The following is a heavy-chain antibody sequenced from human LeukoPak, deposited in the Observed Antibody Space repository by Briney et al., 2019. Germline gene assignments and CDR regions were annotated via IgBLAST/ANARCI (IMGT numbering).Heavy chain of an antibody. CDR1: GGSISSSNW. V-gene: IGHV4-4*02. CDR2: IYHSGST. J-gene: IGHJ4*02. Sequence: PSETLSLTCAVSGGSISSSNWWSWVRQPPGKGLEWMGEIYHSGSTNYNPSLKSRVTISVDKSKNQFSLKLSSVAAADTAVYYCARQRTATPHYGSPLRQIGPPQYYFDYWGQGTLVTVSS. D-gene: IGHD4-17*01. CDR3: ARQRTATPHYGSPLRQIGPPQYYFDY.